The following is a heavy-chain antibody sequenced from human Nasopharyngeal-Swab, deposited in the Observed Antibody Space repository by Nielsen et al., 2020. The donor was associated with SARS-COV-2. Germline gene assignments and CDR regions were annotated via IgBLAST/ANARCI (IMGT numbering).Heavy chain of an antibody. Sequence: ASVQVSCKASGYTFTGYYMHWVRQAPGQGLEWMGWINPNSGGTNYAQKFQGRVTMTRDTSISTAYMELSRLRSDDTAVYYCARSPNTADAFDIWGQGTMVTVSS. CDR3: ARSPNTADAFDI. V-gene: IGHV1-2*02. D-gene: IGHD2-21*02. CDR1: GYTFTGYY. CDR2: INPNSGGT. J-gene: IGHJ3*02.